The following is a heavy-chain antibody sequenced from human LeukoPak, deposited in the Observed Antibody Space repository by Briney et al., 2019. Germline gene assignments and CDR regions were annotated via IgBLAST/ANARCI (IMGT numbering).Heavy chain of an antibody. J-gene: IGHJ4*02. Sequence: SETLSLTCTVSGYFISSGYYWGWIRQPPGRGLEWIGSIYHGGSAFYNPSLRSRVTISVDTSKNQCSLKLTSVTAADTAVYYCVRDDMWSGYYYFDYWGQGTLVTVSS. D-gene: IGHD3-3*01. V-gene: IGHV4-38-2*02. CDR2: IYHGGSA. CDR3: VRDDMWSGYYYFDY. CDR1: GYFISSGYY.